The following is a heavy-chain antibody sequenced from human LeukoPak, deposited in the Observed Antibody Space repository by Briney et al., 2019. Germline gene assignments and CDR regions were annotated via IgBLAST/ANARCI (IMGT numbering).Heavy chain of an antibody. D-gene: IGHD1-14*01. V-gene: IGHV1-2*02. CDR3: ARDGGSNLDNFDY. J-gene: IGHJ4*02. CDR2: INPNSGGT. CDR1: GYTPTELS. Sequence: GASVKVSCKVSGYTPTELSMHWVRQAPGQGLEWMGWINPNSGGTNYAQKFQGRVTMTRDTSISTAYMELSRLRSDDTAVYYCARDGGSNLDNFDYWGQGTLVTVSS.